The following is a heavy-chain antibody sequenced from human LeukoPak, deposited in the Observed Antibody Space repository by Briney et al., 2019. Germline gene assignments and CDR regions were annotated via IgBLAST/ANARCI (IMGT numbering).Heavy chain of an antibody. CDR1: GGSISSNY. CDR2: IFYSGST. CDR3: ARGNSYGFFNY. D-gene: IGHD5-18*01. Sequence: SETLSLTCTVSGGSISSNYWSWIRQPPGKGLEWIGYIFYSGSTNYNPSLKSRVTISLDTSKNQFSLRLSSVTAADTAVYYCARGNSYGFFNYWGQGTLVTVSS. J-gene: IGHJ4*02. V-gene: IGHV4-59*12.